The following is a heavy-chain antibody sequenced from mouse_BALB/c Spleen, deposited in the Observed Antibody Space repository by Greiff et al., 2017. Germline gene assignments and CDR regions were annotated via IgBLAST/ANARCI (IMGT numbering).Heavy chain of an antibody. CDR2: ISSGGSYT. J-gene: IGHJ1*01. CDR1: GFTFSSYA. Sequence: EVKLVESGGGLVKPGGSLKLSCAASGFTFSSYAMSWVRQTPEKRLEWVATISSGGSYTYYPDSVKGRFTISRDNAKNTLYLQMSSLRSEDTAMYYCARHRYYGDEEGYVDGGGGGTTVAVAS. D-gene: IGHD1-2*01. V-gene: IGHV5-9-3*01. CDR3: ARHRYYGDEEGYVDG.